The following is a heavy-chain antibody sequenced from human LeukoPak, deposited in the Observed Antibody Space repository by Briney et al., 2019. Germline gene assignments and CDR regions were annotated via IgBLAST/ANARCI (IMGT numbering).Heavy chain of an antibody. V-gene: IGHV3-30*02. CDR1: RFTLSSYG. D-gene: IGHD3-3*01. Sequence: GGSLRLSCAASRFTLSSYGMHWVRQAPGKGLEWVAFIRYDGSNKYYADSVKGRFTISRDNSKNTLYLQMNSLRAEDTAVYSCAKDNGEVNYDFWSGYFAYWGQGTLVTVSS. CDR3: AKDNGEVNYDFWSGYFAY. CDR2: IRYDGSNK. J-gene: IGHJ4*02.